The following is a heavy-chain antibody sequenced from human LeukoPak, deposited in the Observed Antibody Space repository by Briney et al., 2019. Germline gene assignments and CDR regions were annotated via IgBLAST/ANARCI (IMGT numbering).Heavy chain of an antibody. CDR1: GFTFSSYA. V-gene: IGHV3-30-3*01. D-gene: IGHD2-2*02. CDR2: ISYDGSNK. CDR3: ARDRRYCSSTSCYTKGYYYYGMDV. J-gene: IGHJ6*02. Sequence: GGSLRLSCAASGFTFSSYAMSWVRQAPGKGLEWVAVISYDGSNKYYADSVKGRFTISRDNSKNTLYLQMNSLRAEDTAVYYCARDRRYCSSTSCYTKGYYYYGMDVWGQGTTVTVSS.